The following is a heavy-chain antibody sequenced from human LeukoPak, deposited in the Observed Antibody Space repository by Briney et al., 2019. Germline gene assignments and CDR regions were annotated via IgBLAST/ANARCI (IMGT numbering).Heavy chain of an antibody. CDR1: GFTFITYS. Sequence: GGSLRLSCAASGFTFITYSMNWVRRAPGKGLEWVSYISSSGSTIYYADSVKGRFTISRDNAKNSLYLQMNSLRAEDTAVYYCARVRDGYNRGTFDYWGQGTLVTVSS. CDR2: ISSSGSTI. J-gene: IGHJ4*02. D-gene: IGHD5-12*01. CDR3: ARVRDGYNRGTFDY. V-gene: IGHV3-48*04.